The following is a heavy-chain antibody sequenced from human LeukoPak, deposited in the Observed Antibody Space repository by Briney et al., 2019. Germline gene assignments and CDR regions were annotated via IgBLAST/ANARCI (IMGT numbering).Heavy chain of an antibody. Sequence: GESLKTSCKGSGYNFDTYWIAWVRQMPGKGLEWMGMIYPGNSNTRYSPSFQGQVTFSADKSITTAYLQWTTLKASDTAMYYCARQGSTFENYYYFYMDVWGRGTTVTVSS. CDR2: IYPGNSNT. J-gene: IGHJ6*03. V-gene: IGHV5-51*01. CDR1: GYNFDTYW. D-gene: IGHD2-2*01. CDR3: ARQGSTFENYYYFYMDV.